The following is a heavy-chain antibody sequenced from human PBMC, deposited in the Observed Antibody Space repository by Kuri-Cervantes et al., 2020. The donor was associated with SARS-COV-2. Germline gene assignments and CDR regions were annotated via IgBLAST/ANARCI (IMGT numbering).Heavy chain of an antibody. J-gene: IGHJ4*02. Sequence: GGSLRLSCVASGFTFRNKGMHWVRQAPGKGLEGVAVICNDGGNKNYADSVKGRFTISRENSKNTLYLQMNSLRAEDTAVYYCARDGRRCSIFGVVIITFDYWGQGTLVTVSS. V-gene: IGHV3-33*01. CDR3: ARDGRRCSIFGVVIITFDY. D-gene: IGHD3-3*01. CDR2: ICNDGGNK. CDR1: GFTFRNKG.